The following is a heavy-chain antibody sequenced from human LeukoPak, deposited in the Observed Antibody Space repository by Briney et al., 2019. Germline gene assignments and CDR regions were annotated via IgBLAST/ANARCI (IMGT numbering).Heavy chain of an antibody. Sequence: GGSLRLSCAASGFTFSSYGMSWVRQAPGKGLEWVSAISGSGGSTYYADSVKGRFTISRDNSKNTLYLQMNSLRAEDTAVYYCAKGGGTSCYTASDYWGQGTLVTVSS. J-gene: IGHJ4*02. CDR1: GFTFSSYG. D-gene: IGHD2-2*02. V-gene: IGHV3-23*01. CDR2: ISGSGGST. CDR3: AKGGGTSCYTASDY.